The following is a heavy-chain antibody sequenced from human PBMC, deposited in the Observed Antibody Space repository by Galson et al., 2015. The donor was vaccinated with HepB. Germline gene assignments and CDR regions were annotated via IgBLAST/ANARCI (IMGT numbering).Heavy chain of an antibody. J-gene: IGHJ4*02. Sequence: SVKVSCKASGGTFSSYAISWVRQAPGQGLEWMGGIIPIFGTANYAQKFQGRVTITADESTSTAYMELSSLRSEDTAVYYCAREGYYDSSGYRNFDYWGQGTLVTVSS. D-gene: IGHD3-22*01. CDR2: IIPIFGTA. CDR3: AREGYYDSSGYRNFDY. CDR1: GGTFSSYA. V-gene: IGHV1-69*13.